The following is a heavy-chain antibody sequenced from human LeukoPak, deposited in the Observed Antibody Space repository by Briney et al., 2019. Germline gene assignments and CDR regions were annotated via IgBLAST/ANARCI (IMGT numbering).Heavy chain of an antibody. J-gene: IGHJ4*02. D-gene: IGHD5-18*01. V-gene: IGHV3-30-3*01. Sequence: GGSLRLSCAASGFTFSSYAMHWVRQAPGKGLEWVAVISYDGSNKYYADSVKGRFTISRDNSKNTLYLQMNSLRAEDTAVYYCAREGDSYGYGTGVRFDYWGQGTLVTVSS. CDR2: ISYDGSNK. CDR3: AREGDSYGYGTGVRFDY. CDR1: GFTFSSYA.